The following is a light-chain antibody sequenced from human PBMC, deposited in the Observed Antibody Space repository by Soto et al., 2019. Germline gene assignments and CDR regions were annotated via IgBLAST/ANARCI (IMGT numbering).Light chain of an antibody. CDR2: AAS. CDR1: QGISNY. Sequence: DIQMTQSPSSLSASVGDRVAITCRASQGISNYLAWYQQKSGRGPKLLIYAASTLQSGVPSRFSGSGSGTDFTLTISSLQPEDVATYYCQKYNGAQDTFGQGTKLEI. J-gene: IGKJ2*01. V-gene: IGKV1-27*01. CDR3: QKYNGAQDT.